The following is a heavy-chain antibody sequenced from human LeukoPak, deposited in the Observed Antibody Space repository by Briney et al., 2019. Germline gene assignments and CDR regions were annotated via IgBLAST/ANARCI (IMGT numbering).Heavy chain of an antibody. V-gene: IGHV5-51*01. CDR3: ARLDRYCSGGTCFPDAFDI. Sequence: GESLQISCKGSGYSFTSYWIAWVRQMPGKGLEWMGIIYPGDSDTRYSPSFQGQVTISADKSISTAYLQWSSLKASDTAMYYCARLDRYCSGGTCFPDAFDIWGQGTMVTVSS. D-gene: IGHD2-15*01. CDR2: IYPGDSDT. CDR1: GYSFTSYW. J-gene: IGHJ3*02.